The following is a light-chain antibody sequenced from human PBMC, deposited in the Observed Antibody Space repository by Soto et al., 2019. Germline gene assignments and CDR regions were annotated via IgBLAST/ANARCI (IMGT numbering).Light chain of an antibody. CDR1: QSVTNS. Sequence: EIVFTQSPATLSLSPGEGATLSCRASQSVTNSLAWYQQKPGQAPRLLIYDASNRATGIPARFSGSGSGTDGTLTISRLEPEDCEVYDGQQYGSSGWTFGQGTKVDIK. J-gene: IGKJ1*01. V-gene: IGKV3-11*01. CDR2: DAS. CDR3: QQYGSSGWT.